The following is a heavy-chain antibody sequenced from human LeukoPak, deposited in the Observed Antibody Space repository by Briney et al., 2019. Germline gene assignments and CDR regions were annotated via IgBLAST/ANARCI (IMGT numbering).Heavy chain of an antibody. J-gene: IGHJ6*03. V-gene: IGHV1-18*01. Sequence: ASVKVSCKASGYTFTSYGISWVRQAPGQGLEWMGWISAYNGNTNYAQKLQGRVTMTTDISTSTAYMELRSLRSDDTAVYYCARDVRSTYYYYYMDVWGKGTTVTVSS. CDR1: GYTFTSYG. CDR3: ARDVRSTYYYYYMDV. CDR2: ISAYNGNT. D-gene: IGHD2-2*01.